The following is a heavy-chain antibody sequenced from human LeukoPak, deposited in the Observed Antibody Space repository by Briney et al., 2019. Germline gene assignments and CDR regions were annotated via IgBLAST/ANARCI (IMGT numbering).Heavy chain of an antibody. J-gene: IGHJ4*02. D-gene: IGHD3-22*01. CDR2: IYYSGST. V-gene: IGHV4-39*01. Sequence: PSETLSLTCTVSGGSISSSSYYWGWIRQPPGKGLEWIGSIYYSGSTYYNPSLKSRVTISVDTSKNQFSLKLSSVTAADTAVYYCASGSFYDSSGYLYCWGQGTLVTVSS. CDR3: ASGSFYDSSGYLYC. CDR1: GGSISSSSYY.